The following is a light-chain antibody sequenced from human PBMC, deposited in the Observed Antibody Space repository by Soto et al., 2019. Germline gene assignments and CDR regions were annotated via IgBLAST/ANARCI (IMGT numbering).Light chain of an antibody. CDR1: SSDVGAYDY. V-gene: IGLV2-14*01. CDR2: DVT. J-gene: IGLJ1*01. Sequence: QSALTQPASVSGSPGQSIAIACTGTSSDVGAYDYVSWYQQHPGKAPKVMIYDVTNRPSGVSNRFSGSKSGNTASLTISGLQAEGEADYYCSSYTSSSTYVFGTGTKVTVL. CDR3: SSYTSSSTYV.